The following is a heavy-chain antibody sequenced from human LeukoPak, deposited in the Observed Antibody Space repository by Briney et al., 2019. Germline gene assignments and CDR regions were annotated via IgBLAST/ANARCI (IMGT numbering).Heavy chain of an antibody. V-gene: IGHV3-33*01. CDR1: GFTFSSYG. J-gene: IGHJ4*02. CDR2: IWYDGSNK. Sequence: AESLRLSCAASGFTFSSYGMNWVRHAPGKGLGWVGVIWYDGSNKYYADSVKGRFTISRDNPKNTLYLQMNSLRVEDTAVYYCAREPYYYDSSGYYLDYWGRGTLVTVSS. D-gene: IGHD3-22*01. CDR3: AREPYYYDSSGYYLDY.